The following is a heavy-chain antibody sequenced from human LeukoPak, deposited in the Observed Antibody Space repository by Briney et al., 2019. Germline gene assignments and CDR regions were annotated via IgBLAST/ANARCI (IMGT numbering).Heavy chain of an antibody. CDR3: VKGSGTHYYFYSMAV. CDR1: GFSFITYA. J-gene: IGHJ6*03. D-gene: IGHD1-26*01. V-gene: IGHV3-48*03. Sequence: GGSLRLSCAASGFSFITYAMNWGRQAPGKGLEWGSGISGTGSAVGYADSVKGRFTVSRDTSKRTVYLQMSGLRLDDTAPYHCVKGSGTHYYFYSMAVWGKGTPVTVSS. CDR2: ISGTGSAV.